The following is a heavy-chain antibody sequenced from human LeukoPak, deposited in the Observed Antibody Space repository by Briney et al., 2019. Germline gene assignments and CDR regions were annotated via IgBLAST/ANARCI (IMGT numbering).Heavy chain of an antibody. CDR1: GFTFSSYA. Sequence: GGSLRLSCAASGFTFSSYAMSWVRQAPGKGLEWVSAISGSGGSTYYADSVKGRFTISRNNSKNTLYLQMNSLRAEDTAVYYCAKDRLRWLLRSLDYWGQGTLVTVSS. V-gene: IGHV3-23*01. J-gene: IGHJ4*02. CDR2: ISGSGGST. D-gene: IGHD5-24*01. CDR3: AKDRLRWLLRSLDY.